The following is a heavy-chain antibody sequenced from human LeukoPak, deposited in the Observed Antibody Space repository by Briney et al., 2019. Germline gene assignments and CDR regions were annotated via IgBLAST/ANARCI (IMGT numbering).Heavy chain of an antibody. CDR3: VRHGYYYDTAGPRGPFDI. CDR2: IYYSGST. CDR1: GGSISPYY. V-gene: IGHV4-39*01. D-gene: IGHD3-22*01. Sequence: SETLSLTCTVSGGSISPYYWGWIRQPPGKGLEWIGNIYYSGSTYYNPSLESRVTISVDRSKNQFSLKLSSVPAADTAVYYCVRHGYYYDTAGPRGPFDIWGQGTMVTVSS. J-gene: IGHJ3*02.